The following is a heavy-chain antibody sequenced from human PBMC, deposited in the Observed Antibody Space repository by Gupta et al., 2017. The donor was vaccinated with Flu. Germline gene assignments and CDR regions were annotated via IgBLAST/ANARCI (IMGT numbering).Heavy chain of an antibody. J-gene: IGHJ4*02. Sequence: QVQLVQSGAEVKKPGSSVTVSCQAYGVPFSSYALNWVRHAPGQGLEWMGGVIPVFGPTIYAQRFQGRVTITADESTSTAYMELSSLTSDDTAFYYGARKAGGHCSGDTCYSFDYWGQGTLVTVSS. CDR2: VIPVFGPT. CDR1: GVPFSSYA. D-gene: IGHD2-15*01. CDR3: ARKAGGHCSGDTCYSFDY. V-gene: IGHV1-69*01.